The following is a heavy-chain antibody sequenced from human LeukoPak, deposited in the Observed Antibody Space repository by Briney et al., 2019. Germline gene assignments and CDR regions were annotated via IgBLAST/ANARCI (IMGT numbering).Heavy chain of an antibody. Sequence: GGSLRLSCAASGLTVSSNYMSWVRQAPGKGLEWVSLIYSGGTTYYADSVKGRFTISRDNSKNTLYLEMSSLRAEDTAVYYCARDLGLAVAGYYYYHYGMDVWGQGTTVTVSS. V-gene: IGHV3-53*01. CDR2: IYSGGTT. J-gene: IGHJ6*02. D-gene: IGHD6-19*01. CDR1: GLTVSSNY. CDR3: ARDLGLAVAGYYYYHYGMDV.